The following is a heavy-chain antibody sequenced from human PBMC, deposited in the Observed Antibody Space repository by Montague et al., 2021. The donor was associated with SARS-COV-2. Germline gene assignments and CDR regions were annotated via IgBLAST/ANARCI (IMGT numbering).Heavy chain of an antibody. CDR1: GGSFSDNY. CDR3: ARGRQHFNMIVVVTTGGEYYFDX. D-gene: IGHD3-22*01. V-gene: IGHV4-34*01. J-gene: IGHJ4*02. Sequence: SETLSLTCAVYGGSFSDNYWSWIRKPPGKGLEWIGEINHRGTSNYNPSLKSRVSISVDTSKNQFSLYLGSVTAADTAVYYCARGRQHFNMIVVVTTGGEYYFDXWGQGTLVTVSS. CDR2: INHRGTS.